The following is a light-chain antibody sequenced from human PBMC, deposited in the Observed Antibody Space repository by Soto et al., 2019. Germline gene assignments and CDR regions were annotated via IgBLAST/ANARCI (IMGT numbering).Light chain of an antibody. V-gene: IGLV2-14*01. Sequence: QSALTQPASVSGSPGQSITISCTGTISDVGGYNYVSWYQQHPGKAPKLMIYEVSYRPPGVSNRFSGSKSGNTASLTISGLQAEDGADYYCSSYTSRGTYVFGTGTKVTV. J-gene: IGLJ1*01. CDR2: EVS. CDR1: ISDVGGYNY. CDR3: SSYTSRGTYV.